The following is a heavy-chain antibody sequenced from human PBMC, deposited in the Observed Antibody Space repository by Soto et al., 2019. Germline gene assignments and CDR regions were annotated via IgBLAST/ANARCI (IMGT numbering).Heavy chain of an antibody. V-gene: IGHV3-30*18. J-gene: IGHJ4*02. D-gene: IGHD3-10*01. CDR3: AKESMYRGVNDY. CDR1: GFTLSSYG. CDR2: ISPDGSNQ. Sequence: LRLSCAASGFTLSSYGIHWVRQAPGKGLEWVAVISPDGSNQYYVDSVKGRFTISRDNSKNTLYLQMNSLGPEDTAVYYCAKESMYRGVNDYWGQGTLVTVSS.